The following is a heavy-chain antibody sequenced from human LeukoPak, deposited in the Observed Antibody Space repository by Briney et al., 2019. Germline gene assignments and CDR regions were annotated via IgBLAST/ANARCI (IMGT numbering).Heavy chain of an antibody. Sequence: GGSLRLSCAASGVTVSSNYMSWVRQAPGKGLEWVSVIYSGGSTYYADSVKGRFSNSRENSKTPLYLQMNRPRAEETAAYYCARVTGRNFPIAARPSYYFDYWGQGTLVTVSS. CDR2: IYSGGST. V-gene: IGHV3-66*02. CDR1: GVTVSSNY. CDR3: ARVTGRNFPIAARPSYYFDY. D-gene: IGHD6-6*01. J-gene: IGHJ4*02.